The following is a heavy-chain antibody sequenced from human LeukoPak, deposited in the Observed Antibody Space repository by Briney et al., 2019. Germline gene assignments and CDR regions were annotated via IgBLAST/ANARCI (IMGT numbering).Heavy chain of an antibody. Sequence: PSETLSLTCTVSGYSISSGYYWGWIRQPPGKGLEWIGSIYHSGSTYYNPSLKSRVTISVDTSKNQFSLKLSSVTAADTAVYYCAREPPPQYSSGWYFDYWGQGTLVTVSS. V-gene: IGHV4-38-2*02. J-gene: IGHJ4*02. CDR3: AREPPPQYSSGWYFDY. CDR2: IYHSGST. D-gene: IGHD6-19*01. CDR1: GYSISSGYY.